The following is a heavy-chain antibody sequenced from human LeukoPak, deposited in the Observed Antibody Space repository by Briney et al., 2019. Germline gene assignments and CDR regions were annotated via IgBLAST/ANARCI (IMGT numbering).Heavy chain of an antibody. Sequence: SVKVSCKAFGGGFTTYVISWVRQAPGQSLEWMGGLLPVSGRPNYAQKFEGRLTIGADESTTTAHMELRSLTSEDTALYYCAKDDLGLAAFDVWGQGTMVTVSS. J-gene: IGHJ3*01. CDR2: LLPVSGRP. CDR1: GGGFTTYV. D-gene: IGHD7-27*01. V-gene: IGHV1-69*13. CDR3: AKDDLGLAAFDV.